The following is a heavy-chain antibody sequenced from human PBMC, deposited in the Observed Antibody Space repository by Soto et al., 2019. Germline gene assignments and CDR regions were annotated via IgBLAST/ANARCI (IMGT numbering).Heavy chain of an antibody. V-gene: IGHV5-51*01. J-gene: IGHJ6*02. D-gene: IGHD6-13*01. Sequence: PGESLKISCKGSGYGFTSYWIGWVRQMPGKGLEWMGIIYPGDSDTRYSPSSQGQVTISADKSISTAYLQWSSLKASDTAMYYCARGSSSYYYYYGMDVWGQGTTVTVSS. CDR1: GYGFTSYW. CDR3: ARGSSSYYYYYGMDV. CDR2: IYPGDSDT.